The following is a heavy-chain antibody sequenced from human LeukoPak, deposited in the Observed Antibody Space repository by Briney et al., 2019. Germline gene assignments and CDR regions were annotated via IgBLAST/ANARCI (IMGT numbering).Heavy chain of an antibody. CDR2: INPSGGST. J-gene: IGHJ6*02. CDR3: ARGDSRYLHYYGMDV. V-gene: IGHV1-46*01. D-gene: IGHD6-13*01. Sequence: ASVKVSCKASGYTFTSYYIHWVRQAPGQGLEWVGIINPSGGSTTYAQKFQVRVTMTRDTSTSTVYMELSSLRSEDTAVYYCARGDSRYLHYYGMDVWGQGTTVTVSS. CDR1: GYTFTSYY.